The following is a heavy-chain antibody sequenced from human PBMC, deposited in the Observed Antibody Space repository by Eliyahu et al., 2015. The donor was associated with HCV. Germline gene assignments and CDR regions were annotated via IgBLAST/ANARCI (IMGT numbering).Heavy chain of an antibody. V-gene: IGHV3-23*01. J-gene: IGHJ3*02. CDR3: ANTDPWYSSGWYPGVVVGAFDI. CDR2: ISGSGGST. Sequence: EVQLLESGGGLVQPGGSLRLSCAAXGFTFSSXAMSWVRQAPGKGLGWVSAISGSGGSTYYADSVKGRFTISRDNSKNTLYLQMNSLRAEDTAVYYCANTDPWYSSGWYPGVVVGAFDIWGQGTMVTVSS. D-gene: IGHD6-19*01. CDR1: GFTFSSXA.